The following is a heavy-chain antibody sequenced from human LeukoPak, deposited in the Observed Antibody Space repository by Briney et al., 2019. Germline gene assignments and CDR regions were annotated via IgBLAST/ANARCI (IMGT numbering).Heavy chain of an antibody. CDR1: GFTFISYW. CDR2: IRRSGNTL. D-gene: IGHD2-2*01. J-gene: IGHJ4*02. Sequence: GGSLRLSCAASGFTFISYWMHWVRHAPGKGLEWVAYIRRSGNTLYYADSVKGRFTISRDDAKNSLYLQMNSLRAEDTAVYYCVRDPNALDFWGQGTLVTVSS. CDR3: VRDPNALDF. V-gene: IGHV3-48*01.